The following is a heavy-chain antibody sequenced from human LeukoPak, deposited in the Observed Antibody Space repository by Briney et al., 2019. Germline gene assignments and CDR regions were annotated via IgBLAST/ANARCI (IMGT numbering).Heavy chain of an antibody. CDR3: ARVLRNWSDA. CDR2: IIPIFGTT. V-gene: IGHV1-69*13. D-gene: IGHD4/OR15-4a*01. Sequence: ASVTVSFKASGGTFTIYAISWVRQAPGQGLEWMGGIIPIFGTTNYAQKFQGRVTITADESTSTAYMELSSLRSEDTAVYYCARVLRNWSDAWGEGSLVSVSS. CDR1: GGTFTIYA. J-gene: IGHJ5*02.